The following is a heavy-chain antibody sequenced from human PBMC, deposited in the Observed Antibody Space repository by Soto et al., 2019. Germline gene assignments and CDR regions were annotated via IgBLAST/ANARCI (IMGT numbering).Heavy chain of an antibody. CDR3: AVTGTYNWFDP. CDR2: VFYTGTT. CDR1: GGSISSTTHH. V-gene: IGHV4-39*01. J-gene: IGHJ5*02. Sequence: SETLSLTCTVSGGSISSTTHHWVWVRQPPGKGLEWIASVFYTGTTYYTPYLKSRVIISVDTSKNQFSLRLSSVTAADTAVYYCAVTGTYNWFDPWGQGTLVTVSS. D-gene: IGHD7-27*01.